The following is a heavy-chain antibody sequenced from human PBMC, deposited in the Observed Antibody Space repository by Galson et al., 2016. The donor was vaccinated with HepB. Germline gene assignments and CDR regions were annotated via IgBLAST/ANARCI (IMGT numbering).Heavy chain of an antibody. D-gene: IGHD3-3*01. CDR2: ISGSGGST. Sequence: SLRLSCAASGFTFSSYAMNWVSGISGSGGSTYYADSVKGRFTISRDSSKNTLYLQMNSLRAEDTAVYYCAKDIPVSRFLGRPPRGGFDIWGQGTMVTVSS. V-gene: IGHV3-23*01. CDR1: GFTFSSYA. J-gene: IGHJ3*02. CDR3: AKDIPVSRFLGRPPRGGFDI.